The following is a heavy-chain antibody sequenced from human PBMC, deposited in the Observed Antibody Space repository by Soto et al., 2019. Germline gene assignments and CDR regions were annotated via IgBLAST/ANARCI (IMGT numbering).Heavy chain of an antibody. CDR3: ARKGVEATWGAINF. Sequence: QVQLQQWGAGLVKPSETLSRTCAVHGGFFSTNCWMWIRQPPGKGLEWIGEIDNRGRTNYHPSLKSRFTVAIATSKRQVSLKLTSVTAADTAVYYCARKGVEATWGAINFLGQGTLVTVSS. D-gene: IGHD5-12*01. V-gene: IGHV4-34*01. CDR1: GGFFSTNC. J-gene: IGHJ4*02. CDR2: IDNRGRT.